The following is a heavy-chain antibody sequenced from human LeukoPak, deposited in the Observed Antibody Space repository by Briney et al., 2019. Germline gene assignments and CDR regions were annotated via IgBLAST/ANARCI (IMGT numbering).Heavy chain of an antibody. D-gene: IGHD3-22*01. CDR1: GGSVSSGSYY. CDR3: ARARYYYDLDY. Sequence: SETLSLTCTVSGGSVSSGSYYWSWIRQPPGKGLEWIGYIYYSGSTNYNPSLKSRVTISVDTSKNQFSLKLSSVTAADTAVYYCARARYYYDLDYWGQGTLVTVSS. V-gene: IGHV4-61*01. J-gene: IGHJ4*02. CDR2: IYYSGST.